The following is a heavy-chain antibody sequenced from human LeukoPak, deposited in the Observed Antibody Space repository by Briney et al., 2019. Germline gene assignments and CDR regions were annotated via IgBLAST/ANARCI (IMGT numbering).Heavy chain of an antibody. CDR2: IYSGGST. J-gene: IGHJ4*02. D-gene: IGHD6-6*01. CDR1: GFTVSSNY. Sequence: AGGSLRLSCAASGFTVSSNYMSWVRQAPAKGLEWVSVIYSGGSTYYAYSVQGRFTISIYNYKNTLYLPLNSLRAEATAVDDCARDRRYSSSSEDYSGQGILVTVSS. CDR3: ARDRRYSSSSEDY. V-gene: IGHV3-53*01.